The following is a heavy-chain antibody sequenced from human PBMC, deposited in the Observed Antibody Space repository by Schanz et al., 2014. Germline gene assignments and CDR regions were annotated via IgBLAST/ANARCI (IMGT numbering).Heavy chain of an antibody. CDR3: ARDRVQYSSGWYSDS. CDR1: GFTVSSKY. J-gene: IGHJ4*02. D-gene: IGHD6-19*01. CDR2: IFGGGST. Sequence: VQLVESGGGVVQPGRSLRLSCAASGFTVSSKYMNWVRQAPGKGPEWVSVIFGGGSTYYADSVKGRFTISRDNAKNSLYLQMSSLRAEDTAVYYCARDRVQYSSGWYSDSWGQGTLVTVSS. V-gene: IGHV3-66*01.